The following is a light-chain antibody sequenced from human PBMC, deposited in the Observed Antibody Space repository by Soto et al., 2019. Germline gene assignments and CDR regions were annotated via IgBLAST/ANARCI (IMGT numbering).Light chain of an antibody. J-gene: IGKJ4*02. CDR1: HSVRSN. Sequence: ETVMTQSPVTLSLSPEDRDTLSCRASHSVRSNFAWYQQKPGQPPKLLIYAASTRATGIPGRFSGSGSVTEFTLTISSLQSEDSAVYYCQQYNDWPPLTFGGGTKVEIK. CDR3: QQYNDWPPLT. CDR2: AAS. V-gene: IGKV3-15*01.